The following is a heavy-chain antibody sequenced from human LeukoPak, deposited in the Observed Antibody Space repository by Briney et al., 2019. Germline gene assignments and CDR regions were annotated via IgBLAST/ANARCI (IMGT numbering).Heavy chain of an antibody. J-gene: IGHJ4*02. CDR2: ISGSGGST. CDR1: GFTFSSYA. D-gene: IGHD3-9*01. CDR3: AKEGPHILTGYHRPEYYFDY. V-gene: IGHV3-23*01. Sequence: GGSLRLSCAASGFTFSSYAMSWVRQAPGKGLEWVSAISGSGGSTYYADSVKGRFTISRDNSKNTLYLQMNSLRAEDTAVYYCAKEGPHILTGYHRPEYYFDYWGQGTLVTVSS.